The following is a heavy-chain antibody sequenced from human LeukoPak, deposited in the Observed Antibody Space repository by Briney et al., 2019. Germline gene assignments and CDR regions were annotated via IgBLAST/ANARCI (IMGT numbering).Heavy chain of an antibody. CDR2: ISGSGGST. CDR1: GFTFSSYA. J-gene: IGHJ4*02. D-gene: IGHD1-14*01. V-gene: IGHV3-23*01. Sequence: GGSLRLSCAASGFTFSSYAMSWVRQAPGKGLEWVSAISGSGGSTYYADSVKGRFTISRDNSKNTLYVQMNSLRAEDTAVYYCAKSYGGASVNLYFDYWGQGTLVTVSS. CDR3: AKSYGGASVNLYFDY.